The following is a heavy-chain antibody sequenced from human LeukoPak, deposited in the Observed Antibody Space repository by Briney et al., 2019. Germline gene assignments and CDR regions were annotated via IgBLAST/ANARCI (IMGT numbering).Heavy chain of an antibody. V-gene: IGHV3-21*01. D-gene: IGHD1-1*01. J-gene: IGHJ3*02. CDR2: ISSSSSYI. CDR3: ARTGQSDAFDI. Sequence: GESLRLSCAASGFTFNSYSMNWVRQAPGKGLEWVSSISSSSSYIYYADSVKGRFTISRDNAKNSLYLQMNSLRAEDTAVYYCARTGQSDAFDIWGQGTMVTVSS. CDR1: GFTFNSYS.